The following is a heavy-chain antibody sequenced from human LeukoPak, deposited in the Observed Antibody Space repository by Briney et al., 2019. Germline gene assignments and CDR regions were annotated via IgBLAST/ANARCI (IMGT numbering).Heavy chain of an antibody. CDR1: GFTFSSYA. CDR2: VSGSGTYT. D-gene: IGHD5-12*01. V-gene: IGHV3-23*01. CDR3: AREGGYDNPFDY. J-gene: IGHJ4*02. Sequence: PGGSLRLSCAASGFTFSSYAMSWVRQAPGKGLEWVSGVSGSGTYTYYADSVKGRFTISRDNSQNTLYLQMNSLRAEDTAVYYCAREGGYDNPFDYWGQGTLVTVSS.